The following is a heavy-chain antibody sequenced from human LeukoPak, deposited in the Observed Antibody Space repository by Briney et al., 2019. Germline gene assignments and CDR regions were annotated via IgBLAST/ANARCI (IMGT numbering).Heavy chain of an antibody. CDR3: ARAKDYDYVWGSYRPNWFDP. J-gene: IGHJ5*02. D-gene: IGHD3-16*02. Sequence: PGGSLRLSCAASGFTFSSYAMSWVRQAPGKGLEWVSAISGSGGSTYYADSVKGRFTISRDNSKNTLYLQMNSLRAEDTAVYYCARAKDYDYVWGSYRPNWFDPWGQGTLVTVSS. V-gene: IGHV3-23*01. CDR2: ISGSGGST. CDR1: GFTFSSYA.